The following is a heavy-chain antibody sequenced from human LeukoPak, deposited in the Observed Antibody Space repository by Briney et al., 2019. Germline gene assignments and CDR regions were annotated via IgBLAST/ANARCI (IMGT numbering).Heavy chain of an antibody. V-gene: IGHV4-59*01. Sequence: SETLSLTCTVSGGSISSYYWSWIRRPPGKGLEWIGYIYYSGSTNYNPSLKSRVTISVDTSKNQFSLKLSSVTAADTAVYYCAREKRYYGMDVWGQGTTVTVSS. CDR3: AREKRYYGMDV. CDR2: IYYSGST. CDR1: GGSISSYY. J-gene: IGHJ6*01.